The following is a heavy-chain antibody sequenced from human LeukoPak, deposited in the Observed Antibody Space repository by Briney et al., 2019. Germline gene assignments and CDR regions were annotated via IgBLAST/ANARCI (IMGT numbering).Heavy chain of an antibody. V-gene: IGHV1-2*02. D-gene: IGHD3-22*01. Sequence: ASVKVSCKASGYTFTGYYVHWVRQAPGQGLEWMGWINPNSGGTNYAQKFQGRVTMTRDTSISTAYMELSRLRSDDTAVYYCARSARVYFSGSLGAFDIWGQGTMVTVSS. J-gene: IGHJ3*02. CDR2: INPNSGGT. CDR3: ARSARVYFSGSLGAFDI. CDR1: GYTFTGYY.